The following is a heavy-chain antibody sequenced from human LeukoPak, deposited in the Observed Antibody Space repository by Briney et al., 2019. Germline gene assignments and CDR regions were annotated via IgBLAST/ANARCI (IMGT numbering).Heavy chain of an antibody. J-gene: IGHJ4*02. V-gene: IGHV4-38-2*02. CDR2: IYHSGST. Sequence: PSETLSLTCTVSGYSISTGYYWGWIRQPPGKGLEWIGSIYHSGSTYYNPSLKSRVTISVDTSKNQFSLKLSSVTAADTAVYYCARGRKEYCSSTSCYGTFDYWGQGPLVTVSS. CDR3: ARGRKEYCSSTSCYGTFDY. D-gene: IGHD2-2*01. CDR1: GYSISTGYY.